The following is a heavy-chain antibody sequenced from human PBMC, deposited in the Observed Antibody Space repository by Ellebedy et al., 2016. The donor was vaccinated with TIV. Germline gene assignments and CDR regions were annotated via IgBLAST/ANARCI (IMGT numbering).Heavy chain of an antibody. CDR1: RGSLSPYY. Sequence: MPSETLSLTCTVSRGSLSPYYWGWIRQPPGKGLEWIGSIYYSGSTYYNPSLKSRVTISVDTSKNQFSLKLSSVTAADTAVYYCARQGYRGYSYGATYTPFDYWGQGTLVTVSS. CDR2: IYYSGST. CDR3: ARQGYRGYSYGATYTPFDY. V-gene: IGHV4-39*01. J-gene: IGHJ4*02. D-gene: IGHD5-18*01.